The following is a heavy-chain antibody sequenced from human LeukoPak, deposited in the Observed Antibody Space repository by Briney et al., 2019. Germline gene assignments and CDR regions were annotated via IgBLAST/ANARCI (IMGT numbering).Heavy chain of an antibody. CDR2: IYTSGST. D-gene: IGHD3-22*01. CDR1: GGSISSGSYY. J-gene: IGHJ6*03. CDR3: ARVGFYYDNSGYYTHYYYMDV. V-gene: IGHV4-61*02. Sequence: TSVTLSLTCTVSGGSISSGSYYWSWIRRPAGKGLEWIGRIYTSGSTNYNPSLKSRVTISVDTSKNQFSLKLSSVTAADTAVYYCARVGFYYDNSGYYTHYYYMDVWGKGTTVTVSS.